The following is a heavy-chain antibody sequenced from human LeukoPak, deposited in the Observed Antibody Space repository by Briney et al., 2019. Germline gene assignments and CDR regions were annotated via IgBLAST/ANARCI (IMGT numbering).Heavy chain of an antibody. CDR2: IYHSGST. CDR1: GYSISSGYY. V-gene: IGHV4-38-2*02. D-gene: IGHD1-14*01. J-gene: IGHJ4*02. Sequence: TSETLSLTCTVSGYSISSGYYWGWIRQPPEKGLEWIGSIYHSGSTYYNPSLKSRVTISVDTSKNQFSLKLSSVTAADTAVYYCARGRTLFDYWGQGTLVTVSS. CDR3: ARGRTLFDY.